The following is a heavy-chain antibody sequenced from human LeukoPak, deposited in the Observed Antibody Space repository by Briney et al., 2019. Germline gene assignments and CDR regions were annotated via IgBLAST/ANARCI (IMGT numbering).Heavy chain of an antibody. V-gene: IGHV1-2*02. Sequence: ASVKVSCKASGYTFTGYYMHWVRQAPGQGLEWMGWINPNSGGTNYAQKFQGRVTMTRDTSISTAYMELSRLRSDDTAVYYCARDRMYYDFWSGYYRPGRDAFDIWGQGTMVTVSS. CDR1: GYTFTGYY. CDR3: ARDRMYYDFWSGYYRPGRDAFDI. J-gene: IGHJ3*02. D-gene: IGHD3-3*01. CDR2: INPNSGGT.